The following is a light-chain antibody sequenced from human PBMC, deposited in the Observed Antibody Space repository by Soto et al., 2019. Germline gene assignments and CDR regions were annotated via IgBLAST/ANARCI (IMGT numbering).Light chain of an antibody. J-gene: IGKJ1*01. V-gene: IGKV3-15*01. CDR2: GAS. CDR3: QQYNNWPRT. CDR1: QSVSSN. Sequence: EMVMTQSPATLSVSPGERATLSFRASQSVSSNLAWYQQKPGQAPRLLIYGASTRATGIPARFSGSGSGKEFTLTISSLQSEDFAVYYCQQYNNWPRTFGQGTKVEIK.